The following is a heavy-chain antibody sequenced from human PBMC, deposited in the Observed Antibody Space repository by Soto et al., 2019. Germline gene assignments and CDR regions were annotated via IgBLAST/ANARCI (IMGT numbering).Heavy chain of an antibody. J-gene: IGHJ4*02. D-gene: IGHD3-22*01. CDR1: GGSISSSNW. V-gene: IGHV4-4*02. CDR3: ARVHYYDSSGYYFPMMDY. CDR2: IYHSGST. Sequence: QVQLQESGPGLVKPSGTLSLTCAVSGGSISSSNWWSWVRQPPGKGLEWIGEIYHSGSTNYNPSLKSRVTISVDKSKNQFSPKLSSMTAADTAVYYCARVHYYDSSGYYFPMMDYCGQGTLVTVSS.